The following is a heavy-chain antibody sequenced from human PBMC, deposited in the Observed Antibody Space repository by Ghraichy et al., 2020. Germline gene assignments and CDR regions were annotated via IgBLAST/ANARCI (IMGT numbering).Heavy chain of an antibody. CDR3: ARRTVVMDAFDI. J-gene: IGHJ3*02. CDR1: GFTFSSYS. V-gene: IGHV3-21*01. Sequence: GGSLRLSCAASGFTFSSYSMNWVRQAPGKGLEWVSSISSSSSYIYYADSVKGRFTISRDNAKNSLYLQMNSLRAEDTAVYYCARRTVVMDAFDIWGQGTMVTVSS. D-gene: IGHD4-23*01. CDR2: ISSSSSYI.